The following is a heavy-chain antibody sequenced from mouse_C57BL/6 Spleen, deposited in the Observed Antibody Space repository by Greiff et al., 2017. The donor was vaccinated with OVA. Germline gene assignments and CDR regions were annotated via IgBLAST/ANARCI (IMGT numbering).Heavy chain of an antibody. J-gene: IGHJ2*01. CDR1: GFTFSSYA. CDR2: ISDGGSYT. Sequence: EVQGVESGGGLVKPGGSLKLSCAASGFTFSSYAMSWVRQTPEKRLEWVATISDGGSYTYYPDNVKGRFTISRDNAKNNLYLQMSHLKSEDTAMYYCARDGKLGRYFDYWGQGTTLTVSS. D-gene: IGHD4-1*01. CDR3: ARDGKLGRYFDY. V-gene: IGHV5-4*01.